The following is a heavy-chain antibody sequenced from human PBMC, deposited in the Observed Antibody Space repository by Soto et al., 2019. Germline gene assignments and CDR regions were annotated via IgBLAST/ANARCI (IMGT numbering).Heavy chain of an antibody. CDR3: ASSITYYDILTGYYMGNWFDP. J-gene: IGHJ5*02. V-gene: IGHV4-30-2*01. CDR1: GGSISSGGYS. D-gene: IGHD3-9*01. CDR2: INHSGST. Sequence: PSETLSLTCAVSGGSISSGGYSWSWMRQRTGKGREGIGDINHSGSTNYNPSLKSRVTISVDTSKNQFSLKLTSVTAADTAVYYCASSITYYDILTGYYMGNWFDPWGQGTLVTVSS.